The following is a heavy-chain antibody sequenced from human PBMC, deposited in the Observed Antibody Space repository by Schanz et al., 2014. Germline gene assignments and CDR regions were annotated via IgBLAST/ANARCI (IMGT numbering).Heavy chain of an antibody. V-gene: IGHV3-53*01. D-gene: IGHD1-1*01. Sequence: EVQLVESGGGLIQPGESLRLSCAVSGFTVSSNYMSWVRQAPGRGLEWVSTIYINAGSTRYADSVKGRFIISRDSSKNTLFLQMNSLRPEDTAVYFCARDLEGFDYWGQGTLVTVSS. CDR3: ARDLEGFDY. CDR1: GFTVSSNY. J-gene: IGHJ4*02. CDR2: IYINAGST.